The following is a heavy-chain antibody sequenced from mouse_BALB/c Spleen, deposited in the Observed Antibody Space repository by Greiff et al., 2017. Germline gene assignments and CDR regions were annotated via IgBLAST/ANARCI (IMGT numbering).Heavy chain of an antibody. Sequence: DVQLVESGGGLVKPGGSLKLSCAASGFAFSSYDMSWVRQTPEKRLEWVAYISSGGGSTYYPDTVKGRFTISRDNAKNTLYLQMSSLTSEDTAMYYCARYYYGSRGGYFDVWGAGTTVTVSS. CDR2: ISSGGGST. CDR3: ARYYYGSRGGYFDV. V-gene: IGHV5-12-1*01. CDR1: GFAFSSYD. J-gene: IGHJ1*01. D-gene: IGHD1-1*01.